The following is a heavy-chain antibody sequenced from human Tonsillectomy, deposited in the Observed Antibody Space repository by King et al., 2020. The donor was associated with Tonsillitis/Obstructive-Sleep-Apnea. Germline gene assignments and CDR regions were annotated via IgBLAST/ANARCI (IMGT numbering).Heavy chain of an antibody. D-gene: IGHD1-26*01. CDR3: ARVIPRGRFEGSRLDP. CDR2: IYYRGNT. CDR1: GGSISNSGYD. Sequence: QLQESGPGLVRPSETLSLTCIVSGGSISNSGYDWGWIRQSPGKGLEWIGKIYYRGNTNYNPSLQSRVSISVDTSKNQFSLKFNSVTAADTAVDYCARVIPRGRFEGSRLDPWGQGTLVTVSS. V-gene: IGHV4-39*07. J-gene: IGHJ5*02.